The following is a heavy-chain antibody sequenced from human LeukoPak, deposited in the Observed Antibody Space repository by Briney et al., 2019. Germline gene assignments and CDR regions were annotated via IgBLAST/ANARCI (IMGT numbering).Heavy chain of an antibody. CDR1: GGSFSGHH. V-gene: IGHV4-34*01. Sequence: NPSETLSLTCAVYGGSFSGHHWGWIRQPPGKGLEWIGNLYNSGGTHYNPSLKSRVTISEDTSKNQLSVRLSSVTAADTAVYYCVRLIIGTTRFFDYWGQGTLVTVSS. J-gene: IGHJ4*02. D-gene: IGHD1-7*01. CDR2: LYNSGGT. CDR3: VRLIIGTTRFFDY.